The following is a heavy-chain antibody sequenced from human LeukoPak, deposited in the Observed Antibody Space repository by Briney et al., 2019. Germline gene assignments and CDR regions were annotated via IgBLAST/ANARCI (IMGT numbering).Heavy chain of an antibody. CDR2: IYSGGST. D-gene: IGHD4-23*01. V-gene: IGHV3-53*01. Sequence: GGSLRLSCAASGLTVSSNYMSWVRQAPGKGLEWVSVIYSGGSTYYADSVKGRFTISRDNSKNTPYLQMNSLRAEDTAVYYCATNTVDYYYYYMDVWGKGTTVTVSS. CDR3: ATNTVDYYYYYMDV. CDR1: GLTVSSNY. J-gene: IGHJ6*03.